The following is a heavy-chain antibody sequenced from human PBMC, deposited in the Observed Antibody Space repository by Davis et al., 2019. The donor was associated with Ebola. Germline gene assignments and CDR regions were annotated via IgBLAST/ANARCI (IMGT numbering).Heavy chain of an antibody. CDR1: GFTVSSNY. CDR2: IYSGGST. J-gene: IGHJ6*02. D-gene: IGHD3-22*01. V-gene: IGHV3-66*01. Sequence: PGGFLRLSCAASGFTVSSNYMSWVRQAPGKGLEWVSVIYSGGSTYYADSVKGRFTISRDNSKNTLYLQMNSLRAEDTAVYYCAKDQYDSSGYYYFGMDVWGQGTTVTVSS. CDR3: AKDQYDSSGYYYFGMDV.